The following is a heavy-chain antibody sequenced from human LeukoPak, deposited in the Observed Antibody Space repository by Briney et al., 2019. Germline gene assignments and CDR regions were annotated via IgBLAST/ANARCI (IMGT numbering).Heavy chain of an antibody. CDR2: ISYDGSNK. D-gene: IGHD3-10*01. CDR1: GLTFSSYA. CDR3: ARGDTMVRGVTGAFDI. J-gene: IGHJ3*02. V-gene: IGHV3-30*04. Sequence: GRSLRLSCAASGLTFSSYAMHWVRQAPGKGLEWVAVISYDGSNKYYADSVKGRFTISRDNSKNTLYLQMNSLRAEDTAVYYCARGDTMVRGVTGAFDIWGQGTMVTVSS.